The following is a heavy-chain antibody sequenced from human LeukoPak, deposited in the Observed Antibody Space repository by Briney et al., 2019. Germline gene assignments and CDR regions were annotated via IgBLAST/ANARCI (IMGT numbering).Heavy chain of an antibody. CDR3: TTDLPIYMPQVDY. D-gene: IGHD2-2*01. J-gene: IGHJ4*02. V-gene: IGHV3-15*01. CDR1: GFTVSSNY. Sequence: GGSRRLSCAASGFTVSSNYMSWVRQAPGKGLEWVGRIKSKNDGGTTDYAAPVKGRFTISRDDSKNTLYLQMDSLKTEDTAVYYCTTDLPIYMPQVDYWGQGTLVTVSS. CDR2: IKSKNDGGTT.